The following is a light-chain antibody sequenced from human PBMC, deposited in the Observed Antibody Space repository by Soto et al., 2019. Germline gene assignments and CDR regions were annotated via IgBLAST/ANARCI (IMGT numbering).Light chain of an antibody. CDR2: TAS. CDR3: QKFNSSPYT. J-gene: IGKJ2*01. V-gene: IGKV1-27*01. Sequence: DVQMTQSPSSLSASVGDRVTLTCRASRGISDYLAWYQQKPGTPPRLFIYTASTLQSGVPSRFSGSGSGTDFSLTISSLQPEDVATYYCQKFNSSPYTFGQGTKLEIK. CDR1: RGISDY.